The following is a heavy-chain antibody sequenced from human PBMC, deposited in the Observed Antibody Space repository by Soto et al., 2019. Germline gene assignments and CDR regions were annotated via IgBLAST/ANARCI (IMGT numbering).Heavy chain of an antibody. V-gene: IGHV3-33*01. Sequence: PGGSLSLSCAASGFTFSSYGMHWVRQAPGKGREWVAVIWYDGSNKYYADSVKGRFTISRDNSKNTLYLQMNSLRAEDTAVYYCARDLCSGGSCRNYYYYYYMDVWGKGTTVTV. CDR1: GFTFSSYG. D-gene: IGHD2-15*01. J-gene: IGHJ6*03. CDR2: IWYDGSNK. CDR3: ARDLCSGGSCRNYYYYYYMDV.